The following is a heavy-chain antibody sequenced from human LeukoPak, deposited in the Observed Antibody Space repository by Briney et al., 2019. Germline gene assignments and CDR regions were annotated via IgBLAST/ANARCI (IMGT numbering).Heavy chain of an antibody. CDR1: GGSISSGGYY. CDR3: AREVGSSADY. Sequence: SQTLSLTCTVSGGSISSGGYYWSWIRQHPGKGLEWIGYIYYSGSTYYNPSLKSRVTISVDTPKNQFSLKLSSVTAADTAVYYCAREVGSSADYWGQGTLVTVSS. V-gene: IGHV4-31*03. J-gene: IGHJ4*02. D-gene: IGHD3-10*01. CDR2: IYYSGST.